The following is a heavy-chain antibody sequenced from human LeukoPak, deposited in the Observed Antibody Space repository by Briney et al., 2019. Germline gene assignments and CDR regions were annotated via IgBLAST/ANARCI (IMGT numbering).Heavy chain of an antibody. CDR2: VSGSGGST. D-gene: IGHD3-9*01. CDR3: AKRTDVLTGYYNA. V-gene: IGHV3-23*01. Sequence: GGSLRLSCAASGFTFSSYAMSWVRQASGKGLEWVSHVSGSGGSTYYADSVKGRFTISRDNCNNALYLQMNSLRGDDTAVYYCAKRTDVLTGYYNAWGLGTLVTVSS. J-gene: IGHJ5*02. CDR1: GFTFSSYA.